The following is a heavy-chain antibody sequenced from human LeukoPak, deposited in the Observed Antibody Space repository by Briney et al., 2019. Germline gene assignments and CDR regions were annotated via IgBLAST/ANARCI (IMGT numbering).Heavy chain of an antibody. CDR1: GGSISSYY. J-gene: IGHJ5*02. CDR2: MYYTGST. D-gene: IGHD1-26*01. Sequence: PSETLSLTCTVSGGSISSYYWSWIRQPPGKGLEWIGYMYYTGSTNYNPSLKSQLTISVDTSKNQFSLRLSSVTAADTAVYYCARDGCPTTKSGCVGNWFDPWGQGTLVTVSS. V-gene: IGHV4-59*01. CDR3: ARDGCPTTKSGCVGNWFDP.